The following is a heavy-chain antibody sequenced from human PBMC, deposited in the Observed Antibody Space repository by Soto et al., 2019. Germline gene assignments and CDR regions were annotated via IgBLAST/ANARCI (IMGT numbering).Heavy chain of an antibody. V-gene: IGHV4-34*01. J-gene: IGHJ4*02. CDR1: GGSFSGYY. D-gene: IGHD4-17*01. CDR2: INHSGST. Sequence: SETLSLTCAVYGGSFSGYYWSWIRQPPGKGLEWIGEINHSGSTNYNPSLKSRVTISVDTSKNQFSLKLSSVTAADTAVYYCARAYAILHDYGDYEDYWGQGTLVTVSS. CDR3: ARAYAILHDYGDYEDY.